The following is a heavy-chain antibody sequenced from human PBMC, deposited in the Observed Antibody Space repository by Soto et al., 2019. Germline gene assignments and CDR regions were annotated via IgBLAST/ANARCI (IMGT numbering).Heavy chain of an antibody. V-gene: IGHV3-23*01. J-gene: IGHJ4*02. CDR2: ISGSGGST. CDR1: GFTFSSYA. CDR3: AKDRRGSSWYFDY. Sequence: EVQLLESGGGLVQPGGSLRLSCAASGFTFSSYAMSWVRQAPGKGLEWVSAISGSGGSTYYADSVKGRFTIARDNSKDTLDLQMNSRSAEDTAVYYCAKDRRGSSWYFDYWGQGTLVTVSS. D-gene: IGHD6-13*01.